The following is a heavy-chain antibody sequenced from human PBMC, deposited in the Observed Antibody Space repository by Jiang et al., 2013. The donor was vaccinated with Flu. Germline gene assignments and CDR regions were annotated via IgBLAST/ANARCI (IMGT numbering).Heavy chain of an antibody. J-gene: IGHJ4*02. CDR2: IYYSGST. CDR3: ARGAGIVGAVPLDY. CDR1: GGSISSYY. Sequence: PGLVKPSQTLSLTCTVSGGSISSYYWSWIRQPPGKGLEWIGYIYYSGSTNYNPSLKSRVTISVDTSKNQFSLKLSSVTAADTAVYYCARGAGIVGAVPLDYWGQGTLVTVSS. V-gene: IGHV4-59*01. D-gene: IGHD1-26*01.